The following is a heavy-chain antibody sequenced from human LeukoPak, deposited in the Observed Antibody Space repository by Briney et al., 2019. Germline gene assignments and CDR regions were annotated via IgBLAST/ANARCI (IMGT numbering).Heavy chain of an antibody. CDR2: IYSGGST. V-gene: IGHV3-53*01. D-gene: IGHD3-10*01. CDR1: GFTVSSNY. J-gene: IGHJ4*02. Sequence: GGSLRLSCAASGFTVSSNYMSWVRQAPGKGLEWVSVIYSGGSTYYADSVKGRFTISRDNSRNTLYLQMNSLSAEDTAVYYCAKEVRESAWFYFDYWGQGTLATVSS. CDR3: AKEVRESAWFYFDY.